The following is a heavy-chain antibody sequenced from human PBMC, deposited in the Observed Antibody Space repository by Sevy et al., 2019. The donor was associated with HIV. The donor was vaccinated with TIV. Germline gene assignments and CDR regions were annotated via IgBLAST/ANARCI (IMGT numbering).Heavy chain of an antibody. CDR2: INAISSNI. Sequence: GGSLRLSCAASGFTFSSYAMNWLRQAPGKGLEWVSPINAISSNIYYADSVKGRFTISRDNAENSLYLQMNSVRAEDTAVYYCARDLFSGGNAVYGYWGQGTLVTVSS. J-gene: IGHJ4*02. CDR1: GFTFSSYA. D-gene: IGHD2-15*01. CDR3: ARDLFSGGNAVYGY. V-gene: IGHV3-21*01.